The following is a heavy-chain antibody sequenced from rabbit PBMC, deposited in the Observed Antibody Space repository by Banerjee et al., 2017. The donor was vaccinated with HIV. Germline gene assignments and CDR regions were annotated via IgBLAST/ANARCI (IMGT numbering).Heavy chain of an antibody. Sequence: EWIGCIVTGSSGGTYYATWAKGRFTISRTSSTTVTLQMTSLTAADTATYFCARGYAGSFNLWGQGTLVTVS. J-gene: IGHJ4*01. CDR3: ARGYAGSFNL. V-gene: IGHV1S40*01. CDR2: IVTGSSGGT. D-gene: IGHD4-2*01.